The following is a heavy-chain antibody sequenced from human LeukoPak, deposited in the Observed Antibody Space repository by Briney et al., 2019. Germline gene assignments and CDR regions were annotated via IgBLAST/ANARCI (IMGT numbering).Heavy chain of an antibody. V-gene: IGHV3-23*01. Sequence: GGSLRLSCAASGFTFSSYAMSWVRQAPGKGLEWVSAISGSGGSTYYADSVKGRFTISRDNSKNTLYLQMNSLRAEDTAVYYCAKDADLYYYDSSGYYGGTLLPYIDYWGQGTLVTVSS. D-gene: IGHD3-22*01. CDR3: AKDADLYYYDSSGYYGGTLLPYIDY. CDR2: ISGSGGST. J-gene: IGHJ4*02. CDR1: GFTFSSYA.